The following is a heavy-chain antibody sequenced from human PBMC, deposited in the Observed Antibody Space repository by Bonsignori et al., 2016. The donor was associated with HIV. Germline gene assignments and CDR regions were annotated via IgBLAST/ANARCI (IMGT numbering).Heavy chain of an antibody. CDR3: ARESYGSFDY. Sequence: VRQAPGKGLEWVSVVYYGDATTYYADSVEGRFTVTRDDSKNTLYLQMNSLRVDDTAVYFCARESYGSFDYWGQGILVTVSS. J-gene: IGHJ4*02. D-gene: IGHD2-2*03. V-gene: IGHV3-23*03. CDR2: VYYGDATT.